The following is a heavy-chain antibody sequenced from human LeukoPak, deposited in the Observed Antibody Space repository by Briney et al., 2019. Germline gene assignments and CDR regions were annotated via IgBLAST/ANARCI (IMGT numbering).Heavy chain of an antibody. V-gene: IGHV3-23*01. D-gene: IGHD6-6*01. CDR2: ISGGGGGT. CDR1: GFAFSIYV. J-gene: IGHJ4*02. CDR3: AKEDRSSSCSYFAC. Sequence: PGGSLRLSCAASGFAFSIYVMSWVRQAPAMGLEWVSSISGGGGGTYYADSVKGRFTISRDNAKNTLYLQMNSLRAEDTAVYYCAKEDRSSSCSYFACWGQGALVTVSS.